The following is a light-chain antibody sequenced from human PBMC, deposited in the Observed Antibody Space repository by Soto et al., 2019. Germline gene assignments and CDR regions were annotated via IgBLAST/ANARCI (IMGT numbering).Light chain of an antibody. CDR1: QSISSW. CDR3: QQYNSFWT. V-gene: IGKV1-5*03. CDR2: KAS. J-gene: IGKJ1*01. Sequence: DIQMTQSPSTLAASVGDRVTMTCLASQSISSWLAWYQQKPGKAPKLLIYKASSLESGVPSRFSGSGSGTEFTLTISSLQPDDFATYYCQQYNSFWTFGQGTKVDIK.